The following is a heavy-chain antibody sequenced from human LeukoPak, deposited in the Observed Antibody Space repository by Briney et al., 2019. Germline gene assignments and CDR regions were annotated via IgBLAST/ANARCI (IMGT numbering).Heavy chain of an antibody. V-gene: IGHV1-2*02. CDR1: GYTFTGYY. CDR3: AMILVAAPWAFDY. Sequence: ASVTTSRKASGYTFTGYYMHWVRQAPGQGLEWMGWINPNSGGTNYAQKCQGRVTMTRDTSISTAYMELSRLRSDDTAVYYCAMILVAAPWAFDYWGSAMMVTVSS. CDR2: INPNSGGT. D-gene: IGHD6-13*01. J-gene: IGHJ4*02.